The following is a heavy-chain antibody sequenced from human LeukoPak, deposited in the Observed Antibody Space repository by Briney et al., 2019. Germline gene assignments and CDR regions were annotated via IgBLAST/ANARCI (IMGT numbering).Heavy chain of an antibody. CDR3: AGGYSAYYFDY. J-gene: IGHJ4*02. D-gene: IGHD3-10*01. Sequence: SETLSLTCTVSGGSINSGGYYWSWIRQHPGKGLEWIGYIYYSGSTYYNPSLKSRVTISVDTSKNQFSLKLSSVTAADTAVYYCAGGYSAYYFDYWGQGTLVTVSS. CDR2: IYYSGST. CDR1: GGSINSGGYY. V-gene: IGHV4-31*03.